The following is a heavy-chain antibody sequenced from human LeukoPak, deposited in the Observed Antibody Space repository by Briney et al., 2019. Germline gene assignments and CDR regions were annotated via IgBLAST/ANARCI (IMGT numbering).Heavy chain of an antibody. Sequence: GGSQRLSCAASGFTFSSYGMHWVRQAPGKGQEWVAFIRYDGSNKYYADSVKGRFTISRDNSKDTLYLQMNSLRAADTAVYYCAKISRSGGWIGSFDYWGQGTLVTVSS. D-gene: IGHD6-19*01. CDR1: GFTFSSYG. CDR2: IRYDGSNK. CDR3: AKISRSGGWIGSFDY. V-gene: IGHV3-30*02. J-gene: IGHJ4*02.